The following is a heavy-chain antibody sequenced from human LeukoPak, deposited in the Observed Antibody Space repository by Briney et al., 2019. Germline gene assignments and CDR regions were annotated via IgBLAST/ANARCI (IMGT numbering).Heavy chain of an antibody. J-gene: IGHJ4*02. Sequence: ASVKVSCKASGYTFTSYDINWVRQAPGQGLEWMGWINPNSGGTNYAQKFQGRVTMTRDTSISTAYMELSRLRSDDTAVYYCVRDLYYDILTGYSHAEDYWGQGTLVTVSS. D-gene: IGHD3-9*01. V-gene: IGHV1-2*02. CDR1: GYTFTSYD. CDR2: INPNSGGT. CDR3: VRDLYYDILTGYSHAEDY.